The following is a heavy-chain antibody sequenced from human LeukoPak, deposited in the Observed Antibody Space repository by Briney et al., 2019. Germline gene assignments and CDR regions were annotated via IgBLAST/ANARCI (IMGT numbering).Heavy chain of an antibody. CDR3: ARDHGEGMDV. V-gene: IGHV4-59*01. CDR2: IYYSGYT. CDR1: GGSITNFY. J-gene: IGHJ6*02. D-gene: IGHD4-17*01. Sequence: SETLSLTCTVSGGSITNFYWSWIRQPPGKGLEWIGYIYYSGYTSYNPSLKSRVTISVDTPKNQFSLKVRSVTAADTAVYYCARDHGEGMDVWGQGTTVTVSS.